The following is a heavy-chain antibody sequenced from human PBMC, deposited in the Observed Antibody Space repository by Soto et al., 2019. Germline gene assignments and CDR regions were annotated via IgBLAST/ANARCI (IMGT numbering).Heavy chain of an antibody. CDR3: AHRVLRTVFGLVTTTAIYFDF. CDR1: GFSLTTSGVG. CDR2: LYWDDDK. V-gene: IGHV2-5*02. J-gene: IGHJ4*02. Sequence: ITLNESGPTVVRPTETLTLTCRFSGFSLTTSGVGVGWIRQSPGKAPEWLALLYWDDDKRYSASLKSSLTITKDTSKNQVVLTVSDLDPTDTATYYCAHRVLRTVFGLVTTTAIYFDFWGQGTPVAVSS. D-gene: IGHD3-3*01.